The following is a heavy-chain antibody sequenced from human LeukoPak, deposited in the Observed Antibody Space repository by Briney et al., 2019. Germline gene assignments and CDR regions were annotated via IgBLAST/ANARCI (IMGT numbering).Heavy chain of an antibody. CDR1: GFTFSSYW. CDR2: INGDGNIA. D-gene: IGHD5-18*01. V-gene: IGHV3-74*01. Sequence: GGSLRLSCAASGFTFSSYWMHWVRQAPGKGLVWVSRINGDGNIADYADSAKGRLTISRDNAKNTLYLQLSSLRAEDTAVYYCARDLDTSLVTGFSWGQGTLVTVSS. CDR3: ARDLDTSLVTGFS. J-gene: IGHJ4*02.